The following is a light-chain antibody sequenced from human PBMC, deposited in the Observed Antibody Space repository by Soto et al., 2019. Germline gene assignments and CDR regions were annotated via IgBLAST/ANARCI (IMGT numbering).Light chain of an antibody. CDR1: QNISTY. Sequence: DIQMTQSPSSLSASVGDRVTITCRASQNISTYLNWYQLKPGKAPKLLIHAASSLQSGVPSRFSGSGSGTDSTLTISSLQPEDFATYYCQQTYITLITFGQGTRLEIK. J-gene: IGKJ5*01. CDR2: AAS. CDR3: QQTYITLIT. V-gene: IGKV1-39*01.